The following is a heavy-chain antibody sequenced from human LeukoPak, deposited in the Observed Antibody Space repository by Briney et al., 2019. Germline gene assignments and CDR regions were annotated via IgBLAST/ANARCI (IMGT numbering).Heavy chain of an antibody. CDR2: LYHGGST. CDR1: GVIVRSNY. CDR3: ATRRFGELTY. V-gene: IGHV3-66*01. D-gene: IGHD3-10*01. J-gene: IGHJ4*02. Sequence: GGSLRLSCVGSGVIVRSNYMTWVRQAPGKGLEWVSILYHGGSTFYADSVKGRFSISRDTSKNTLYLQMNSLRVEDTAVYYCATRRFGELTYWGQGTLVTVSS.